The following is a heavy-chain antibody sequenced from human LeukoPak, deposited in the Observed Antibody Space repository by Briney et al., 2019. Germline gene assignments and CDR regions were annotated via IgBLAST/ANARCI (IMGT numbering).Heavy chain of an antibody. CDR1: GFTFSSYG. V-gene: IGHV3-30*02. D-gene: IGHD4-17*01. CDR3: AKRGGTTVTTSNFHMDI. CDR2: IGYDGSNK. Sequence: GSLRLSCAASGFTFSSYGMHWVRPAPGKGLEWVAFIGYDGSNKYTADSARGRFTLSRDNSKDTLYLQMNSLRAEDTAVYYCAKRGGTTVTTSNFHMDIWGKGTTVTVSS. J-gene: IGHJ6*03.